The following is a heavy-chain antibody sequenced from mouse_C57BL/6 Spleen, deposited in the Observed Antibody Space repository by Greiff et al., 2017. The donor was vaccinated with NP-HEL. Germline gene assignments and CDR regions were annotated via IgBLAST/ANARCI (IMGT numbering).Heavy chain of an antibody. Sequence: QVQLQQPGAELVMPGASVKLSCKASGYTFTSYWMHWVKQRPGQGLEWIGEIDPSDSYTNYNQKFKGKSTLTVDKSSSTAYMQLSSLTSEDSAVYYCAIGEITTYAMDYWGQGTSVTVSS. D-gene: IGHD1-1*01. CDR1: GYTFTSYW. CDR3: AIGEITTYAMDY. V-gene: IGHV1-69*01. J-gene: IGHJ4*01. CDR2: IDPSDSYT.